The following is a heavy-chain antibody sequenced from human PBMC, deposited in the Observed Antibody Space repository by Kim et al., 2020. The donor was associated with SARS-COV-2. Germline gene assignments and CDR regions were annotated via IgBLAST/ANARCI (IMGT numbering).Heavy chain of an antibody. J-gene: IGHJ4*02. Sequence: GGSLRLSCGASGFTFSSYGMHWVRQAPGKGLEWVAVIWYDGSNKYYADSVKGRFTISRDNSKNTLYLQMNSLRAEDTAVYYCARCPQPASAGYTIAAAKYYFDYWGQGTLVTVSS. CDR1: GFTFSSYG. D-gene: IGHD6-13*01. CDR3: ARCPQPASAGYTIAAAKYYFDY. V-gene: IGHV3-33*01. CDR2: IWYDGSNK.